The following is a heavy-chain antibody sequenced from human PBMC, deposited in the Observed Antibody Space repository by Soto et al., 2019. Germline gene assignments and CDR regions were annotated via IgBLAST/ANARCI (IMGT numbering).Heavy chain of an antibody. J-gene: IGHJ4*02. CDR2: IYYSGST. D-gene: IGHD3-10*01. CDR3: ARSITMVRGPYFDY. CDR1: GGSISSYY. Sequence: PSETLSLTCTVSGGSISSYYWSWIQQPPGKGLEWIGYIYYSGSTNYNPSLKSRVTISVDTSKNQFSLKLSSVTAADTAVYYCARSITMVRGPYFDYWGQGTMVTVSS. V-gene: IGHV4-59*01.